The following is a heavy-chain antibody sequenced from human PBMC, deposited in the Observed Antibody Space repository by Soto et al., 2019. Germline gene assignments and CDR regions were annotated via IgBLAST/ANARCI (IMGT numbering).Heavy chain of an antibody. CDR2: IYYSGST. J-gene: IGHJ1*01. CDR3: ARERRSGGSCPEGYFQH. V-gene: IGHV4-31*03. D-gene: IGHD2-15*01. CDR1: GGCISSGGYY. Sequence: QVQLQESGPGLVKPSQTLSLTCTVSGGCISSGGYYWSWIRQHPGKGLEWIGYIYYSGSTYYNPSLKSRVTISVDTSKNQFSLKLSSVTAADTAVYYCARERRSGGSCPEGYFQHWGQGTLVTVSS.